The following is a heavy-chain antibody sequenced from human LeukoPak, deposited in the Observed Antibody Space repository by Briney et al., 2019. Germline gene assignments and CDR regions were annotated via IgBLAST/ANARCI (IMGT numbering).Heavy chain of an antibody. D-gene: IGHD3-3*01. CDR3: ARGPSSYDFWSGKYYFDY. CDR2: IYYSGST. CDR1: GGSISSYY. Sequence: SETLSLTCTVSGGSISSYYWSWIRQPPGKGLEWIGYIYYSGSTNYNPSLKSRVTISVDTSKNQFSLKLSSVTAADTAVYYCARGPSSYDFWSGKYYFDYWGQGTLVTVSS. J-gene: IGHJ4*02. V-gene: IGHV4-59*12.